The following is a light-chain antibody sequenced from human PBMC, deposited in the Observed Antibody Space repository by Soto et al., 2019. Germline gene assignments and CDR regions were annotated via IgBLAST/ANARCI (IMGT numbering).Light chain of an antibody. CDR3: QQSYSTPIT. V-gene: IGKV1-39*01. CDR1: QSISSY. CDR2: AAS. Sequence: DIQMTQSPSSLSASVGDRVTITCRASQSISSYLNWYQQKPGKAPKLLIYAASSLQSGVPSRFSGSGSGTDLTLTISRLQPEDFATYYCQQSYSTPITFGQGTRLEIK. J-gene: IGKJ5*01.